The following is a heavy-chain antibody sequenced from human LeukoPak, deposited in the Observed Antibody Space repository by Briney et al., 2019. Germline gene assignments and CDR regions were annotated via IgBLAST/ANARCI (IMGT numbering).Heavy chain of an antibody. Sequence: PGGSLRLSCAASGFTFSSYAMSWVRQAPGKGLEWVSAISGSGASTYYADAVKGRFTISRDNSKNTLYLQMNSLRDEDTAVYYCAKGPDSSDYGYYYGMVVWGQGTTVTVSS. D-gene: IGHD3-22*01. CDR2: ISGSGAST. CDR1: GFTFSSYA. V-gene: IGHV3-23*01. J-gene: IGHJ6*02. CDR3: AKGPDSSDYGYYYGMVV.